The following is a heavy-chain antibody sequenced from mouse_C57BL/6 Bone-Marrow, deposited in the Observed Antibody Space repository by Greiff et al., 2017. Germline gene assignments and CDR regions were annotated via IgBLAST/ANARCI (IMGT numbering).Heavy chain of an antibody. D-gene: IGHD2-4*01. V-gene: IGHV5-17*01. CDR1: GFTFSDYG. J-gene: IGHJ4*01. CDR3: ARSMITTGYYYAMGY. CDR2: ISSGSSTS. Sequence: EVKLVESGGGLVKPGGSLKLSCAASGFTFSDYGMHWVRQAPEKGLEWVAYISSGSSTSYYADTVKGRFTISRDNATNTLFLQMTRLRSEDTAMYYCARSMITTGYYYAMGYWGQGTSVTVAS.